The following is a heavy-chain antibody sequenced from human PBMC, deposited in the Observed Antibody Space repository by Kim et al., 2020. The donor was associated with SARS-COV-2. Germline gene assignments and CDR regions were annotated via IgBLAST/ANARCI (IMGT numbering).Heavy chain of an antibody. V-gene: IGHV4-59*13. CDR3: ARVGGAYGYDYVWGSHKTPDL. CDR1: GGSISSYY. J-gene: IGHJ2*01. CDR2: IYYSGST. Sequence: SETLSLTCTVSGGSISSYYWSWIRQPPGKGLEWIGYIYYSGSTNYNPSLKSRVTLSVDTSKNQFSLKLSSVTAADTAVYYCARVGGAYGYDYVWGSHKTPDLWGRGTLVTVSS. D-gene: IGHD3-16*01.